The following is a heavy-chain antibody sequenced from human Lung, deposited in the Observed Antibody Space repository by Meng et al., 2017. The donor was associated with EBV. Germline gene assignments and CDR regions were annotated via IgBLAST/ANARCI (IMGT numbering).Heavy chain of an antibody. J-gene: IGHJ4*02. V-gene: IGHV3-74*01. D-gene: IGHD5-24*01. CDR1: GFRFSRYW. CDR2: TNEDGGIT. CDR3: SRDLVGADDV. Sequence: EVQWVESGGALVQPGGSLRLSCAVSGFRFSRYWMHWVRQVPGKGLVWVSRTNEDGGITNYADSVKGRFTISRDNTKNTLYLQMNSLRAEDTAMYFCSRDLVGADDVWGRGTLVTVSS.